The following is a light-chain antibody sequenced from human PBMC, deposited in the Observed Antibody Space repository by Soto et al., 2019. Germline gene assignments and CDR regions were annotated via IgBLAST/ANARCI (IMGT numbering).Light chain of an antibody. CDR1: QGISSA. CDR3: QQFNNYLYA. CDR2: DAS. V-gene: IGKV1D-13*01. Sequence: AIQLTQSPSSLSASVGDRVTITCRASQGISSALAWYQQKPGKAPKLLIYDASSLESGVPSRFSGSGSGTDFTLTISSLQPEDFATYCCQQFNNYLYAFGQGTKLEIK. J-gene: IGKJ2*01.